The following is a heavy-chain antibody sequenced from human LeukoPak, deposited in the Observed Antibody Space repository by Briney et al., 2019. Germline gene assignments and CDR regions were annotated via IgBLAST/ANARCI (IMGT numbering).Heavy chain of an antibody. CDR1: GFTFSDYY. D-gene: IGHD3-10*01. Sequence: PGGSLRLSCAASGFTFSDYYMSWIRQAPGKGLEWVSYISSSGSTIYYADSVKGRFTISRDNAKNSLYLQMNSLRAEDTAVCYCARDPAMVRGVPDYWGQGTLVTVSS. J-gene: IGHJ4*02. CDR2: ISSSGSTI. V-gene: IGHV3-11*01. CDR3: ARDPAMVRGVPDY.